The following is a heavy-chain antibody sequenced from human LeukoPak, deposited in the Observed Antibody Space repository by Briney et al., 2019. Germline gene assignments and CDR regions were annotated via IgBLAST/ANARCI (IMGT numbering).Heavy chain of an antibody. D-gene: IGHD5-12*01. CDR2: ISAYNGNT. Sequence: ASVKVSCKASGYTFTSYGISWVRQAPGQGLEWMGWISAYNGNTNYAQKLQGRVTMTTDTSTSTAYMELRSLRSDDTAVYYCARDRWDIVATIPTGYFDYWGQGTLVTVSS. V-gene: IGHV1-18*01. CDR1: GYTFTSYG. CDR3: ARDRWDIVATIPTGYFDY. J-gene: IGHJ4*02.